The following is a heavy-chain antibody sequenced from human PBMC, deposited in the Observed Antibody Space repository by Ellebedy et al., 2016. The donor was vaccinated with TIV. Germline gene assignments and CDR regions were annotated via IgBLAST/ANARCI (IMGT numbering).Heavy chain of an antibody. D-gene: IGHD6-19*01. J-gene: IGHJ4*02. V-gene: IGHV3-21*04. Sequence: GESLKISCAASGFTFTNYNMNWVRQAPGRGLEWVSSISSTSAYRYYVDSVKGRFTISKDDSKNTLFLQMNSLRVDDTAVYYCAKDRTVGDGLWLADYWGQGTPVTVSS. CDR1: GFTFTNYN. CDR2: ISSTSAYR. CDR3: AKDRTVGDGLWLADY.